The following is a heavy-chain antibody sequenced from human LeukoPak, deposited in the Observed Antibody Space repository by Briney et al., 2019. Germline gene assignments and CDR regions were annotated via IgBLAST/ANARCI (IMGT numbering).Heavy chain of an antibody. CDR3: ARRGDGYGHFDF. D-gene: IGHD5-24*01. J-gene: IGHJ4*02. CDR1: GGSVSSSNW. CDR2: IYHSGTT. V-gene: IGHV4-4*02. Sequence: TSGTLSLTCAVSGGSVSSSNWWSWVRQPPGKGLEWIGAIYHSGTTTYTPSLKSRVTISVDKSKNQFSLKLSSVTAADTAVYYCARRGDGYGHFDFWGQGTLVTVSS.